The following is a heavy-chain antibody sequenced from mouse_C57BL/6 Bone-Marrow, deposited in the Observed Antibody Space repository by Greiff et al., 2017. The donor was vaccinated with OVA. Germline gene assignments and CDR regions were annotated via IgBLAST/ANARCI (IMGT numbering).Heavy chain of an antibody. Sequence: DVQLVESGAELVRPGASVKLSCTASGFNIKDDYMHWVKQRPEQGLEWIGWIDPENGDTEYASKFQGKATITADTSSNTAYLQLSSLTSEDTAVYYCTTSYYSNYEDWYFDVWGTGTTVTVSS. CDR2: IDPENGDT. CDR1: GFNIKDDY. J-gene: IGHJ1*03. CDR3: TTSYYSNYEDWYFDV. D-gene: IGHD2-5*01. V-gene: IGHV14-4*01.